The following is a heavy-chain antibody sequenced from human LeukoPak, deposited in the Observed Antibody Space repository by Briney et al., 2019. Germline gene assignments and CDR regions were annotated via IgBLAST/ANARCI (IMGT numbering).Heavy chain of an antibody. V-gene: IGHV4-4*07. Sequence: PSETLSLTCTVSGGSISSYYWSRIRQPAGKGLEWIGRIYTSGSTNYSPSLKSRVTMSVDTSKNQFSLKLSSVTAADTAVYYCARARTMVRGVTNWFDPWGQGTLVTVSS. CDR3: ARARTMVRGVTNWFDP. D-gene: IGHD3-10*01. CDR2: IYTSGST. CDR1: GGSISSYY. J-gene: IGHJ5*02.